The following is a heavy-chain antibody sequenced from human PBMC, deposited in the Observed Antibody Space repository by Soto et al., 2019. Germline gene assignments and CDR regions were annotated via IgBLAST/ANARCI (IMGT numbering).Heavy chain of an antibody. CDR3: ARRIPFGYGMDV. CDR2: ITSNGGNT. Sequence: EVQLVESGGGLVQPGGSLRLSCAASGFTFSSYAMHWVRQAPGKGLEYVSAITSNGGNTDYASSVKGRFTISRDNSKNRLYLQMGRLRAADMAVYYCARRIPFGYGMDVWGQGTTVTVSS. CDR1: GFTFSSYA. V-gene: IGHV3-64*01. D-gene: IGHD2-21*01. J-gene: IGHJ6*02.